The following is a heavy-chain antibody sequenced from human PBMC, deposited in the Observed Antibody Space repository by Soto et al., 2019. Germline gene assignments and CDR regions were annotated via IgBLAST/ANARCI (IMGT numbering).Heavy chain of an antibody. Sequence: QVQLVQSGAEVKMPGASVKVSCKASGYPFSSHGFTWVRQAPGQGLEWMGWISIYNGNTHYAQKFQRRLTLTTDESTSTAYLELTSLTSDDTAVYYCARSPMAPERVDHWGQGTLVTVSS. J-gene: IGHJ4*02. CDR2: ISIYNGNT. CDR1: GYPFSSHG. D-gene: IGHD3-10*01. V-gene: IGHV1-18*04. CDR3: ARSPMAPERVDH.